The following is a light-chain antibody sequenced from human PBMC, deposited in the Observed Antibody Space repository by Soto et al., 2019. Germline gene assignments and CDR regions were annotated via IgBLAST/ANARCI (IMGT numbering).Light chain of an antibody. CDR2: AAS. V-gene: IGKV1-27*01. CDR1: QGISNY. CDR3: QKYNSAPWM. J-gene: IGKJ1*01. Sequence: DIQMTQSPSSLSASVGDRVTITCRASQGISNYLAWYQQKPGKVPKLLIYAASTLQSGVPSLFSGSGSVTDFTLTIISLQPEDVATYYCQKYNSAPWMFGQGTKVEIK.